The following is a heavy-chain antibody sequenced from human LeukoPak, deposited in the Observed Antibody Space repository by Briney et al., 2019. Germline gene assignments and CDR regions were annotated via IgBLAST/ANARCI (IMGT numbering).Heavy chain of an antibody. V-gene: IGHV3-30*03. CDR2: ISHDETTQ. J-gene: IGHJ3*02. CDR1: GFIFSGYG. D-gene: IGHD4-17*01. CDR3: ASYGDYNDAFNI. Sequence: PGGSLRLSCAASGFIFSGYGMHWVRQAPGKGLEWVALISHDETTQHYADSVKGRFTISRDNAKNSLYLQMNSLRAEDTAVYYCASYGDYNDAFNIWGQGTMVTVSS.